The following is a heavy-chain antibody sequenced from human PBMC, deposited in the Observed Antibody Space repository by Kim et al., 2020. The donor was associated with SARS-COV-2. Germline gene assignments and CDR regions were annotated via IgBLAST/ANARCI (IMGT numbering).Heavy chain of an antibody. CDR2: IYYSGST. V-gene: IGHV4-59*01. CDR3: ARGLDTAMVWYGMDV. J-gene: IGHJ6*02. Sequence: SETLSLTCTVSGGSISSYYWSWIRQPPGKGLEWIGYIYYSGSTNYNPSLKSRVTISVDTSKNQFSLKLSSVTAADTAVYYCARGLDTAMVWYGMDVWGQGTTVTVSS. D-gene: IGHD5-18*01. CDR1: GGSISSYY.